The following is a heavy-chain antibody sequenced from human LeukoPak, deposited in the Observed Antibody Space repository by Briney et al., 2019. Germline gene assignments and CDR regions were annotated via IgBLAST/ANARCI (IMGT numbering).Heavy chain of an antibody. V-gene: IGHV3-21*01. CDR2: ISSSSSYI. Sequence: GGSLRLSCAASGFTFSSYGMNWVRQAPGKGLEWVSFISSSSSYIYYADSVEGRFTISRDNAKNSLYLQMNSLRAEDTAVYYCARDLRSSGYYAFDYWGQGTLVTVSS. CDR1: GFTFSSYG. CDR3: ARDLRSSGYYAFDY. J-gene: IGHJ4*02. D-gene: IGHD3-22*01.